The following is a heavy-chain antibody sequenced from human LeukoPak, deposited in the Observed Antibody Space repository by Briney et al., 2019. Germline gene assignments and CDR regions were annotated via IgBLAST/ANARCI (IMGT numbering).Heavy chain of an antibody. V-gene: IGHV3-30*04. J-gene: IGHJ6*03. CDR2: ISYDGSNK. CDR1: GFTFSSYA. Sequence: GGSLRLSCAASGFTFSSYAMHWVRQAPGKGLEWVAVISYDGSNKYYADSVKGRFTISRDNSKNTLYLQMNSLRAEDTAVYYCARGGMTTVTTFYYYYMDVWGKGTTVTVSS. CDR3: ARGGMTTVTTFYYYYMDV. D-gene: IGHD4-11*01.